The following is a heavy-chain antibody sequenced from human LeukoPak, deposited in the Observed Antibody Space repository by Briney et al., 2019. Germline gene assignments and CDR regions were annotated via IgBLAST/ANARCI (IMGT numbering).Heavy chain of an antibody. D-gene: IGHD1-26*01. CDR3: AKDIIGRYYINGAFDI. CDR1: GYTLTELS. V-gene: IGHV1-69*13. Sequence: ASVKVSCKVSGYTLTELSMHWVRQAPGQGLEWMGGIIPIFGTANYAQKFQGRVTITADESTSTAYMELSSLRPEDTAVYYCAKDIIGRYYINGAFDIWGQGTMVTVSS. CDR2: IIPIFGTA. J-gene: IGHJ3*02.